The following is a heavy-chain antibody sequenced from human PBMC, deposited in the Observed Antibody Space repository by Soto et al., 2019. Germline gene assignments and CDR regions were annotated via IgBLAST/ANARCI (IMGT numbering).Heavy chain of an antibody. J-gene: IGHJ3*02. CDR1: GGTFSSYA. D-gene: IGHD3-3*01. V-gene: IGHV1-69*13. Sequence: SVKVSCKASGGTFSSYAISWVRQAPGQGLEWMGGIIPIFGTANYEQKFQGRVTITADESTSTAYMELSSLRSEDTAVYYFASFPPPDFWSGYGIPQDAFDIWGQGTMVTVSS. CDR3: ASFPPPDFWSGYGIPQDAFDI. CDR2: IIPIFGTA.